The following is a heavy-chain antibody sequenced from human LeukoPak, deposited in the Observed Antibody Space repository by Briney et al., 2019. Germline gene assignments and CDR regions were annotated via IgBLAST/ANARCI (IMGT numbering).Heavy chain of an antibody. Sequence: ASVKVSCKASGGTFSSYAISWVRQAPGQGLEWMGGIIPIFGTANYAQKFQGRVTITTDESTSTAYMELSSLRSEDTAVYYCASPGSSSSNYYYYMDVWGKGTTVTVSS. CDR3: ASPGSSSSNYYYYMDV. CDR2: IIPIFGTA. J-gene: IGHJ6*03. V-gene: IGHV1-69*05. D-gene: IGHD6-6*01. CDR1: GGTFSSYA.